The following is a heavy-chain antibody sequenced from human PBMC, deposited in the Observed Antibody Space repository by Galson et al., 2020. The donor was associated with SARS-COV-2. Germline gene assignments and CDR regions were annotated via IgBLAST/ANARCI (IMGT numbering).Heavy chain of an antibody. CDR2: ISSSSSTI. CDR1: GFTFSSYS. CDR3: ARGQGPYDSSGYYYPYFDY. V-gene: IGHV3-48*02. D-gene: IGHD3-22*01. J-gene: IGHJ4*02. Sequence: GGSLRLSCAASGFTFSSYSMNWVRQAPGKGLEWVSYISSSSSTIYYADSVKGRFTISRDNAKNSLYLQMNSLRDEDTAVYYCARGQGPYDSSGYYYPYFDYWGQGTLVTVSS.